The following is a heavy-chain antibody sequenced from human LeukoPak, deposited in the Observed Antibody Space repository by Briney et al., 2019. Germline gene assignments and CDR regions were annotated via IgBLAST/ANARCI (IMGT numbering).Heavy chain of an antibody. CDR2: TNSVGTST. Sequence: GGTLRLSCATSGFPFSDFSMSWVRQAPGKGLEWISTTNSVGTSTYYAESVKGRFTISRDNSKNTLYLQMSSLRVEDTAVYYCAKQSYARSLGEGGPGTLVSVSS. V-gene: IGHV3-23*01. CDR1: GFPFSDFS. J-gene: IGHJ4*02. CDR3: AKQSYARSLGE. D-gene: IGHD2-8*01.